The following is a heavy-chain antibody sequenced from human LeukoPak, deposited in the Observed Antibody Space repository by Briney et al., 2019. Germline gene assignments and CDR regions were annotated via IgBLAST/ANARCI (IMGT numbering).Heavy chain of an antibody. J-gene: IGHJ4*02. CDR3: ALEVYYSDNSAFDY. D-gene: IGHD3-22*01. CDR2: INPNSGGT. Sequence: ASVKVSCKASGYTFTGYYMHWVRQAPGQGLEWMGWINPNSGGTNYAQKFQGRVTMTRDTSISTAYMELSRLRSDDTAVYYCALEVYYSDNSAFDYWGQGTLVTVSS. V-gene: IGHV1-2*02. CDR1: GYTFTGYY.